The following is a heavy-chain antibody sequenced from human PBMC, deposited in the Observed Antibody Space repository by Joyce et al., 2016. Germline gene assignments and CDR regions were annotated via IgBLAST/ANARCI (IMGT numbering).Heavy chain of an antibody. V-gene: IGHV4-61*08. Sequence: VQLQESGPGLVKPSETLSLTCCVSGDAVSRDDYYWNWIRQPPGKGLEWIGYIYYNGSTNYSPSLKSRVTISIDTSKNQFSLKMSSVTAADTAVYYCATLGTIGADWFDPWGQGTLVSVSS. J-gene: IGHJ5*02. CDR2: IYYNGST. CDR1: GDAVSRDDYY. CDR3: ATLGTIGADWFDP. D-gene: IGHD1/OR15-1a*01.